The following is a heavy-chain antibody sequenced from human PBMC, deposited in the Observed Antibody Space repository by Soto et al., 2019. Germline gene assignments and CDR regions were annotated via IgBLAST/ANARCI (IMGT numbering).Heavy chain of an antibody. V-gene: IGHV3-7*01. CDR2: IKQDGSEK. CDR1: GFTFSSYW. CDR3: ARVDSSGWYGRRVDY. Sequence: GGSLRLSCAASGFTFSSYWMSWVRQAPGKGLEWVANIKQDGSEKYYVDSVKGRFTISRDNAKNSLYLQMNSLRAEDTAVYYCARVDSSGWYGRRVDYWGQGTLVTVSS. J-gene: IGHJ4*02. D-gene: IGHD6-19*01.